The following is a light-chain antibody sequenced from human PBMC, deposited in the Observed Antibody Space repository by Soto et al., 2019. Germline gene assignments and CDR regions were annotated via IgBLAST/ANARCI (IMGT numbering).Light chain of an antibody. CDR2: DVS. J-gene: IGLJ2*01. V-gene: IGLV2-14*01. CDR1: SSDVGGYNY. CDR3: SSYTSSSTLV. Sequence: QSALPQPASESGSPGQSITMSCTGTSSDVGGYNYVSWYQQHPGKAPKLMIYDVSNRPSGVSNRFSGSKSGNTASLTISGLQAEDEAYYYCSSYTSSSTLVFGGGTKLTVL.